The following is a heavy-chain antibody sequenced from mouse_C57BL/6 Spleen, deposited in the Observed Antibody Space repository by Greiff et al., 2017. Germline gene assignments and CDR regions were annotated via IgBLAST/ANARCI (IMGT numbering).Heavy chain of an antibody. CDR1: GYTFTSYG. CDR3: ARCDYDRDWYFDV. CDR2: IYPRSGNT. D-gene: IGHD2-4*01. Sequence: VKLMESGAELARPGASVKLSCKASGYTFTSYGISWVKQRTGQGLEWIGEIYPRSGNTYYNEKFKGKATLTADKSSSTAYMELRSLTSEDSAVYFCARCDYDRDWYFDVWGTGTTVTVSS. J-gene: IGHJ1*03. V-gene: IGHV1-81*01.